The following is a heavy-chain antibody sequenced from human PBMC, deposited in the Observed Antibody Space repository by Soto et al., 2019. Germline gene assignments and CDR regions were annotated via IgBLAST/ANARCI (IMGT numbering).Heavy chain of an antibody. V-gene: IGHV3-64D*06. CDR1: GFTFSSYA. CDR2: ISSNGGST. CDR3: VKGKYSSSGLLYWFDP. J-gene: IGHJ5*01. Sequence: GGSLRLSCSGSGFTFSSYAMHWVRQAPGKGLEYASAISSNGGSTYYADSVKGRFTISRDNSKKTLYLQMTSLRVEDTAVYYCVKGKYSSSGLLYWFDPWGQGTVVTVSS. D-gene: IGHD6-6*01.